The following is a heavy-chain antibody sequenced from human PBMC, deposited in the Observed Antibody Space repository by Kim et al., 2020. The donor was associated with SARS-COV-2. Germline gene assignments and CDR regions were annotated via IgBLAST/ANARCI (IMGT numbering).Heavy chain of an antibody. Sequence: YAASENGHFTISRDNSKNTLYLQMNSLRAEDTAVYYCAREDIVVVPAIDYWGQGTLVTVSS. CDR3: AREDIVVVPAIDY. V-gene: IGHV3-33*01. D-gene: IGHD2-2*01. J-gene: IGHJ4*02.